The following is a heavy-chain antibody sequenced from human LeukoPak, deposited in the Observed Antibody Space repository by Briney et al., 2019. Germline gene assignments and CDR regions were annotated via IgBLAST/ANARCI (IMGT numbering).Heavy chain of an antibody. J-gene: IGHJ5*02. CDR2: IFYSGST. Sequence: SETLSLTCTVSGGAISSSSYYGSWIRQPPGKGLEWFGYIFYSGSTNYNPSLKSRVTISVDTSKNQFSLKLSSVTATDTAVYYCARGHTTCYFHGGCVLGEVISVKYDPWGQGTLVTVSS. CDR3: ARGHTTCYFHGGCVLGEVISVKYDP. D-gene: IGHD2-2*01. V-gene: IGHV4-61*01. CDR1: GGAISSSSYY.